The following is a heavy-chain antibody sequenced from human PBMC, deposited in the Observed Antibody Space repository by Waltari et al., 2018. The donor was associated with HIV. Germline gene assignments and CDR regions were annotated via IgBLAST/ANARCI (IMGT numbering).Heavy chain of an antibody. V-gene: IGHV1-69*01. CDR3: ASPLVGYFDWPITYYYGMDV. J-gene: IGHJ6*02. Sequence: QVQLVQSGAEVKKPGSSVKVSCKASGGTFSSYAISWVRPAPGQGLEWMGGIIPIFGTANYAQKFQGRVTITADESTSTAYMELSSLRSEDTAVYYCASPLVGYFDWPITYYYGMDVWGQGTTVTVSS. CDR1: GGTFSSYA. D-gene: IGHD3-9*01. CDR2: IIPIFGTA.